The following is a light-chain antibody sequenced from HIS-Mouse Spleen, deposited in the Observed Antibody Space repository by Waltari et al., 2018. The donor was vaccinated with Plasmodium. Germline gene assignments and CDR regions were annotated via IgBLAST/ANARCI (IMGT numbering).Light chain of an antibody. J-gene: IGKJ1*01. V-gene: IGKV1-39*01. CDR2: AAS. CDR3: QQSYSTWT. Sequence: IQMTQSPSSLSASVGDRVTITCRASQSISSYLNWYQQKPGKAPNLLIYAASSLQSGVPSRFSGSGSGTDFTLTISRLQPEDFATYYCQQSYSTWTFGQGTKVEIK. CDR1: QSISSY.